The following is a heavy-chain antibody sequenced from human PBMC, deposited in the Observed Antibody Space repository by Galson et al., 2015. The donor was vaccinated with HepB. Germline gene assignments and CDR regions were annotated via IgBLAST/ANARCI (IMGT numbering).Heavy chain of an antibody. J-gene: IGHJ5*02. V-gene: IGHV3-66*01. CDR1: GFIVSTNY. CDR2: IYSGGTT. CDR3: VREGYSRGYFNWFDP. Sequence: SLRLSCAASGFIVSTNYMSWVRQAPGKGLEWVSVIYSGGTTYYADSVKGRFTISRDNSKNTLYLQMNSLRAEDTAVYYCVREGYSRGYFNWFDPWGQGTLVTVSS. D-gene: IGHD3-22*01.